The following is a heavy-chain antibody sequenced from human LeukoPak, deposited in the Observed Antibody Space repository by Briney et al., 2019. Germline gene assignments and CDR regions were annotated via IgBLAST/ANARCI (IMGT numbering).Heavy chain of an antibody. CDR3: ARSNQADDY. Sequence: PGRSLRLSCAASGFTFSSYWMHWGRQVPGKGLVWVARINPGGSSITYADSVKGRFTISRDNAKNTLYLQMDSLRAEDTGVYYCARSNQADDYWGQGTLVTASS. V-gene: IGHV3-74*01. CDR1: GFTFSSYW. CDR2: INPGGSSI. D-gene: IGHD1-14*01. J-gene: IGHJ4*02.